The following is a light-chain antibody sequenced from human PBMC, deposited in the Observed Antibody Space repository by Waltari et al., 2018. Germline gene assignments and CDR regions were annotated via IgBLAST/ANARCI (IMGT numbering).Light chain of an antibody. J-gene: IGKJ1*01. CDR2: GTS. CDR1: QSVNGR. V-gene: IGKV3-20*01. CDR3: QQHGSLPAT. Sequence: EIVLTHSPGTLSFSPGERVTFSCRASQSVNGRLVWYQQTPGQAPRLLIYGTSSRATGIPDRFSGSGSGTDFSLTISRLEPEDFAVYYCQQHGSLPATFGQGTKVEVK.